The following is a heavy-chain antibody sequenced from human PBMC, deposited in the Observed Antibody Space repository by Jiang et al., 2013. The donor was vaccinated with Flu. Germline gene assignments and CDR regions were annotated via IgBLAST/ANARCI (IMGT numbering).Heavy chain of an antibody. CDR1: GYSFTSYW. CDR3: ARHGVPAAGTIGFDP. CDR2: IYPGDSHT. J-gene: IGHJ5*02. D-gene: IGHD6-13*01. Sequence: GAEVKKPGESLKISCKGSGYSFTSYWIGWVRQMPGKGLEWMGIIYPGDSHTRYSPSFQGQVTISADKSISTAYLQWSSLKASDTAIYYCARHGVPAAGTIGFDPWGQGTLVTVSS. V-gene: IGHV5-51*01.